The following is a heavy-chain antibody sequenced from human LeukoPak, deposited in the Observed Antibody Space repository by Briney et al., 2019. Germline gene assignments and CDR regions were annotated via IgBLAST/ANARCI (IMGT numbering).Heavy chain of an antibody. D-gene: IGHD3-10*01. V-gene: IGHV1-46*01. CDR1: GHTFTSYY. Sequence: ASVKVSCKASGHTFTSYYMHWVRQAPGQGLEWMGIINPSGGITSYAQKFQGRVTMTRDTSTSTVYMELNNLRSEDTAVYYCAREGVGYSLFDYWGQGTLVTVSS. CDR2: INPSGGIT. CDR3: AREGVGYSLFDY. J-gene: IGHJ4*02.